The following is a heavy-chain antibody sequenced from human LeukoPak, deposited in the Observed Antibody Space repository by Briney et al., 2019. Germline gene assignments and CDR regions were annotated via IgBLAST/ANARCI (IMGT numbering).Heavy chain of an antibody. Sequence: PSETLSLTCAVSGDSISSNNWWSWVRQPPGKGLEWIGEVYHSGSTNYNPSLKSRVTISVDKSKNQFSPKLTSVTAADTAVYYCARDPVATYYDSSDYYEYYYGMDVWGQGTTVTVSS. V-gene: IGHV4-4*02. J-gene: IGHJ6*02. CDR2: VYHSGST. CDR3: ARDPVATYYDSSDYYEYYYGMDV. D-gene: IGHD3-22*01. CDR1: GDSISSNNW.